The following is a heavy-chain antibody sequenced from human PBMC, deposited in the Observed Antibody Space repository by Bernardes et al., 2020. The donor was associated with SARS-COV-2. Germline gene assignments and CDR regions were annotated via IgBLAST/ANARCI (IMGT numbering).Heavy chain of an antibody. J-gene: IGHJ6*02. CDR3: ARLGRELGYYYYGMDV. Sequence: GESLKISCKGSGYNFSSYWINWVRQMPGKGLEWVARIDLTDFYTSYSPSFQGRVTISADKSISTAYLQWSSLKASDTAIYYCARLGRELGYYYYGMDVWGQGTTVTVSS. CDR1: GYNFSSYW. CDR2: IDLTDFYT. D-gene: IGHD1-26*01. V-gene: IGHV5-10-1*01.